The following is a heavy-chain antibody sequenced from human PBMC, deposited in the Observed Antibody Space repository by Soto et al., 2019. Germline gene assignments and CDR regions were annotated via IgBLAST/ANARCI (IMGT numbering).Heavy chain of an antibody. CDR3: ARVSWREKYGMDV. CDR2: ITISGNTV. V-gene: IGHV3-11*01. Sequence: TGGSLRLSCAASGFPFSDSYMGWIRQAPGKGLEWISYITISGNTVYYADSLKGRFTISRDNAKNSLYLQMNRLRAEDTAVYYCARVSWREKYGMDVWGQGTTVTVSS. J-gene: IGHJ6*02. CDR1: GFPFSDSY.